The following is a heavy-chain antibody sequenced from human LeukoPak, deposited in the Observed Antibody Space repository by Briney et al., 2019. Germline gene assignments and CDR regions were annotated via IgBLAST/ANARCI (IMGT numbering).Heavy chain of an antibody. CDR1: GFTFTTYR. V-gene: IGHV3-21*01. J-gene: IGHJ4*02. CDR3: ARTAYCGGDCYPLDY. D-gene: IGHD2-21*02. Sequence: GGSLRLSCEVSGFTFTTYRMNSVRQAPVKGLEWVSPISRSWADSPKGRFTISRDIAKKSLYLQINRLRAEDTVVSYCARTAYCGGDCYPLDYWGQGTLVTVSS. CDR2: ISR.